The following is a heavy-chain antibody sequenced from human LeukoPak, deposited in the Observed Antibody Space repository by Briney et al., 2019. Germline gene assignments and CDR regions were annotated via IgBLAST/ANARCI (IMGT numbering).Heavy chain of an antibody. CDR3: AKPISGGLAVTADWFHP. CDR2: INANSGTT. D-gene: IGHD6-19*01. CDR1: GFAFSVYA. J-gene: IGHJ5*01. Sequence: GGSLRLSCSASGFAFSVYAMSWLRQPPGKGLEWVSTINANSGTTSYAASVRGRFTISRDNSKNTLYLQLNTLRADDTATYYCAKPISGGLAVTADWFHPWCQGTLVVVSS. V-gene: IGHV3-23*01.